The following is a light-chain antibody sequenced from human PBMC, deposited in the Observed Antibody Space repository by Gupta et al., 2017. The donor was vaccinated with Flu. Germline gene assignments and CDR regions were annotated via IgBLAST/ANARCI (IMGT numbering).Light chain of an antibody. CDR2: KSS. V-gene: IGKV1-5*03. Sequence: DIQMTQSPSTLSASIGDSVTITCRASQSISSWLAWYQQKAGKAPKLLIYKSSTLESGVPSRFSGSGSGTDFTLTISSLQFDDFATYYCQQYNSYSHTFGQGTKLEIK. CDR3: QQYNSYSHT. J-gene: IGKJ2*01. CDR1: QSISSW.